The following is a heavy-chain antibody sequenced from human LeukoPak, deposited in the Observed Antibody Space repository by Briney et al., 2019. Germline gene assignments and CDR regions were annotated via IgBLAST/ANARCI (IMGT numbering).Heavy chain of an antibody. CDR2: INPNSGGT. CDR3: ARGSYYDEWYFDY. J-gene: IGHJ4*02. V-gene: IGHV1-2*04. D-gene: IGHD3-22*01. Sequence: ASVKVSCKASGYTFTGYYMHWVRQAPGQGLEWMGWINPNSGGTNYAQKFQGWVTMTRDTSISTAYMELSRLRSDDTAVYYCARGSYYDEWYFDYWGQGTLVTVSS. CDR1: GYTFTGYY.